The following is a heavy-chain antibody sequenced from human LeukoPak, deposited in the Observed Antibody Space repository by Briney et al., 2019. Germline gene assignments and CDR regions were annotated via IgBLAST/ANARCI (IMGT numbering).Heavy chain of an antibody. CDR3: ARHVTYGSWYNFDY. CDR2: IYYSGST. CDR1: GGSISSSSYY. V-gene: IGHV4-39*01. D-gene: IGHD6-13*01. J-gene: IGHJ4*02. Sequence: SETLSLTCTVSGGSISSSSYYWGWIRQPPGQGLEWFGSIYYSGSTYYNPSLKSRVTISVDTSKNQFSLKLSSVTAADTAVYYCARHVTYGSWYNFDYWGQGTLVTVSS.